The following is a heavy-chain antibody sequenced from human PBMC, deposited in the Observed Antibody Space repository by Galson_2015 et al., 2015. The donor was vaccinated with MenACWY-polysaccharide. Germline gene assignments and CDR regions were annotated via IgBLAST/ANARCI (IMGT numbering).Heavy chain of an antibody. CDR3: TRDRLVFGFIYNFFDF. Sequence: SLRLSCAASGFNFGDFPMSWVRQAPGKGLEWVASIKSKSYGATTHYAASVKGRFTISRDDSKNIDYLHMNSLKTEDTAVYYCTRDRLVFGFIYNFFDFWGQGTLVTVSS. D-gene: IGHD2-2*02. V-gene: IGHV3-49*04. CDR1: GFNFGDFP. J-gene: IGHJ4*02. CDR2: IKSKSYGATT.